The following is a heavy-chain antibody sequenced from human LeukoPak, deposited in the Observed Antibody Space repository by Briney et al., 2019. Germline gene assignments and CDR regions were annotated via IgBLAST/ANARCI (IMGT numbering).Heavy chain of an antibody. CDR3: ARESVQLWLYVFDY. CDR1: GFTLSGYW. Sequence: PGGSLRLSCAASGFTLSGYWMSWVRQAPGKGLEWVANIKQEGSEKYYVDSVKGRFTNSRDNAKNSLYLQMSSLRVEDTAVYYCARESVQLWLYVFDYWGQGSLVTVSS. J-gene: IGHJ4*02. V-gene: IGHV3-7*05. CDR2: IKQEGSEK. D-gene: IGHD5-18*01.